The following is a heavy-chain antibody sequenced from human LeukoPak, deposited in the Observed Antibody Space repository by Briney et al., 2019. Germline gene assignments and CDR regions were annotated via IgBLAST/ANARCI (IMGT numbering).Heavy chain of an antibody. Sequence: ASVKVSCKASGYTFTNYGVSWVRQAPGQGLEWMGWISADNGNTRYGQKFQGRVTMTTDTSTSTAYMELRSLRSDDTAVYYCARDGKVGATFGWGQGTLVTVSS. CDR2: ISADNGNT. CDR3: ARDGKVGATFG. D-gene: IGHD1-26*01. V-gene: IGHV1-18*01. CDR1: GYTFTNYG. J-gene: IGHJ4*02.